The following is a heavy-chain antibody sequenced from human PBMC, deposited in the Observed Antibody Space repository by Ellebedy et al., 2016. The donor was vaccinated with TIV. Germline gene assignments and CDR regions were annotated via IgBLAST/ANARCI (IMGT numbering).Heavy chain of an antibody. CDR1: LYTFTKYG. V-gene: IGHV1-18*01. CDR3: ERFQPQYFDN. CDR2: ISTYNGNT. J-gene: IGHJ4*02. D-gene: IGHD2-2*01. Sequence: AASVKVSCKASLYTFTKYGLTWVRQAPGQGLEWMRWISTYNGNTNSVHKFQGSVTMTTDTSTSTAYMELRSLKSDDTAMYSSERFQPQYFDNWGQGTQVTVSS.